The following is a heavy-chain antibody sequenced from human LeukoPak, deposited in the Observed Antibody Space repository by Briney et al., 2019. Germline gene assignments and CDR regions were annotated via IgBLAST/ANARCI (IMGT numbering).Heavy chain of an antibody. J-gene: IGHJ4*02. CDR3: ARDSGRAWYYFDY. D-gene: IGHD2-8*02. CDR1: GFTVSNNY. CDR2: MYSDGTT. Sequence: GGSLRLSCAVSGFTVSNNYMNWVRQAPGEGLEWVSVMYSDGTTYYADSVKGRFTISRDSCKNTLYLQMDSLRAEDTAVYHCARDSGRAWYYFDYWGQGTLVTVSS. V-gene: IGHV3-66*02.